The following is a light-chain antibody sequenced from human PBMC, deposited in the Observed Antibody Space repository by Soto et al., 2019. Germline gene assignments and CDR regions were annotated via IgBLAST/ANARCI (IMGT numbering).Light chain of an antibody. V-gene: IGLV1-51*01. CDR1: SSNIGNNY. J-gene: IGLJ2*01. Sequence: QSVLTQPPSVSAAPGQKVTISCSGSSSNIGNNYVSWYQQLPGTAPKLLIYDSDKRPSGLPDRFSGSKSGTSATLGITGLKTGDEADYYCGTWDSSLSAVVFGGGTKLAVL. CDR2: DSD. CDR3: GTWDSSLSAVV.